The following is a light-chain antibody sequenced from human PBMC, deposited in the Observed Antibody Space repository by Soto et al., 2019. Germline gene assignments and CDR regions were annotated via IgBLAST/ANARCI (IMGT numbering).Light chain of an antibody. CDR2: GAS. V-gene: IGKV1-6*01. CDR1: QGIRSD. CDR3: LQDYNFPWA. Sequence: IQVTQSPPSLSASVGDRVTISCRASQGIRSDLAWYQQKPGKVPKLLIYGASKLASGVPSRFSGSGFGTDFILTISSLQPEDFATYYCLQDYNFPWAFGQGTKVEIK. J-gene: IGKJ1*01.